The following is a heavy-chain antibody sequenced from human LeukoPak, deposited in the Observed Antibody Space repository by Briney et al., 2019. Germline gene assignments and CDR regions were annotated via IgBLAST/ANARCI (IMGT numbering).Heavy chain of an antibody. CDR3: AKGHTYYYDSSGYYYFDY. CDR2: ISWNSGSI. D-gene: IGHD3-22*01. J-gene: IGHJ4*02. V-gene: IGHV3-9*03. CDR1: GFTFDDYA. Sequence: GGSLRLSCAASGFTFDDYAMHWVRQAPGKGLEWVSGISWNSGSIGYADSVKGRFTISRDNAKNSLYLQMNSLWAEDMALYYCAKGHTYYYDSSGYYYFDYWGQGTLVTVSS.